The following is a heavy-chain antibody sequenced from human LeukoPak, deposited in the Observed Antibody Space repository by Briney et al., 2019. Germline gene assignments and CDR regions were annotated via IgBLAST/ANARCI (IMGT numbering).Heavy chain of an antibody. J-gene: IGHJ3*02. CDR2: ISYIGTT. V-gene: IGHV4-59*11. CDR3: ARDLVTVTKGFDI. Sequence: SETLSLTCAVSGDSFSSHYWTWLRQPPGRGLEWIGYISYIGTTNYNPSLKSRVTISIDTSKNQFSLKLSSVTTADTAVYYCARDLVTVTKGFDIWGLGTMVSVSS. D-gene: IGHD4-17*01. CDR1: GDSFSSHY.